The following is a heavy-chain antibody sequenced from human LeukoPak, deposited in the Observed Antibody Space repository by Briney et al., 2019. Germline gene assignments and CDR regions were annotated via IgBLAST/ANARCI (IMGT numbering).Heavy chain of an antibody. CDR1: GYTYTSYG. J-gene: IGHJ4*02. CDR2: ISAYNGNT. Sequence: ASVKVSCKASGYTYTSYGIIWVRQAPGQGLEWMGWISAYNGNTNYAQKLQGRVTMTTDTSTSTAYMELRSLRSDDTAVYYCARNYYDILTGYYFDYWGQGTLVTVSS. D-gene: IGHD3-9*01. CDR3: ARNYYDILTGYYFDY. V-gene: IGHV1-18*01.